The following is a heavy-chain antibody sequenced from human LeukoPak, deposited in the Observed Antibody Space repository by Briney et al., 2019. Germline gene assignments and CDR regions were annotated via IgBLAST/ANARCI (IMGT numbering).Heavy chain of an antibody. Sequence: SVKVSCKVSGYTLTELSMHWVRQAPGKGLEWMGGIIPIFGTANYAQKFQGRVTITADESTSTAYMELSSLRSEDTAVYYCARVKAYYDILTGYFDYWGQGTLVTVSS. J-gene: IGHJ4*02. CDR1: GYTLTELS. CDR3: ARVKAYYDILTGYFDY. V-gene: IGHV1-69*13. D-gene: IGHD3-9*01. CDR2: IIPIFGTA.